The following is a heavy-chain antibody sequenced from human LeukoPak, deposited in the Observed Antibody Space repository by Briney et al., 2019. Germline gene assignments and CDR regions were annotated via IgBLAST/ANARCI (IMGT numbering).Heavy chain of an antibody. CDR3: ARDGDYGDYNAFDI. V-gene: IGHV1-8*01. CDR2: MNPNSGNT. J-gene: IGHJ3*02. Sequence: ASVKVSCKASGYTFTSYVINWVRQATGQGFEWMGWMNPNSGNTGYAQKFQGRVTMARNTSISTAYMELSSLRSEDTAVYYCARDGDYGDYNAFDIWGQGTMVTVSS. D-gene: IGHD4-17*01. CDR1: GYTFTSYV.